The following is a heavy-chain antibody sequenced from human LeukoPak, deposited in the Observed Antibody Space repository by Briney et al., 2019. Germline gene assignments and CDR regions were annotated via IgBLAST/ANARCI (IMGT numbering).Heavy chain of an antibody. CDR1: GFTFSSYW. CDR3: ARARGYSSGWQGFDY. Sequence: GGSLRLSCAASGFTFSSYWMHWVRQAPGKGLVWVSRINSDGSSTSHADSVKGRFTISRDNAKNTLYLQMNSLRAEDTAVYYCARARGYSSGWQGFDYWGQGTLVTVSS. V-gene: IGHV3-74*01. J-gene: IGHJ4*02. CDR2: INSDGSST. D-gene: IGHD6-19*01.